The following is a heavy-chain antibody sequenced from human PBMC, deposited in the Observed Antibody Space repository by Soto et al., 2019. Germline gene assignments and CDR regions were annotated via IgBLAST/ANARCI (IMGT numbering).Heavy chain of an antibody. Sequence: QVQLVESGGGVVQPGRSLRLSCAASGFTFSSYGMHWVRQAPGKGLEWVAVISYDGTNKYYADSVKGRFTISRDNSKKTXXLQPNSLRAEDTAVYYCAKEVYCRGGSCYSKDYYYYYGMDVWGQGTTVTVSS. V-gene: IGHV3-30*18. CDR3: AKEVYCRGGSCYSKDYYYYYGMDV. CDR1: GFTFSSYG. D-gene: IGHD2-15*01. CDR2: ISYDGTNK. J-gene: IGHJ6*02.